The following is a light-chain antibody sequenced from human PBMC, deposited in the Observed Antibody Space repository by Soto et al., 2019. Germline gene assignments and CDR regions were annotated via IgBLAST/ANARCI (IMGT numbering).Light chain of an antibody. V-gene: IGKV1-39*01. J-gene: IGKJ4*01. CDR3: QQLRLYPST. CDR1: QSISTY. CDR2: AAS. Sequence: DIHMTRSPSPLSGSVGDRVPITFRASQSISTYLILYQQKPGEAPKLLIYAASTLYGGVPSRFSGSGSGTDFALTITSLQAEDFATYYCQQLRLYPSTFGGGTKVDIK.